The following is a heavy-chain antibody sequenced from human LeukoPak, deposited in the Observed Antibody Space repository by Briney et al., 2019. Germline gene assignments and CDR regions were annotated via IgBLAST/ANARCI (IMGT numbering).Heavy chain of an antibody. CDR2: IGGSGDNT. Sequence: GRSLRLSCAASGFTFSSYGMHWVRQAPGKGLEWVSGIGGSGDNTYYADPVKGRFTISRDSSKNTLYLQMNSLRAEDTAVYYCAKDRSTGWYQFDSWGQGTLVTVSS. CDR1: GFTFSSYG. V-gene: IGHV3-23*01. CDR3: AKDRSTGWYQFDS. J-gene: IGHJ4*02. D-gene: IGHD6-19*01.